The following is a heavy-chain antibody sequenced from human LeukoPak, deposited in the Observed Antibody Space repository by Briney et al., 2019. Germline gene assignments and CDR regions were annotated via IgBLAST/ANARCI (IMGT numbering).Heavy chain of an antibody. V-gene: IGHV1-18*01. D-gene: IGHD6-6*01. CDR3: ARQGAARPPYFYYYLDV. J-gene: IGHJ6*03. CDR1: GYTFTKFA. Sequence: GASVNVSCKASGYTFTKFAIHWVRQAPGQGLEWMGWINTFNGNTDYAQKLQGRVTMTTDTSTSTAYLELRSLTSDDTAVYYCARQGAARPPYFYYYLDVWGEGTTVTVSS. CDR2: INTFNGNT.